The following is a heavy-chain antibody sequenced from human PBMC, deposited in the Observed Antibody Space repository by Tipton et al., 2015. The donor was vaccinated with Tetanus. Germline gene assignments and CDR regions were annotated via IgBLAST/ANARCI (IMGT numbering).Heavy chain of an antibody. D-gene: IGHD2-21*01. Sequence: TLSLTCAVYGASFSDYYWSWIRQAPGKGLEWIGEIYYTGSTNYNPSLKSGVTISLDTSKNQFSLKLTSVSAADTAVYYCAGLTGHSMDVVDYYYFGMDVWGQGTKVTVSS. CDR3: AGLTGHSMDVVDYYYFGMDV. CDR1: GASFSDYY. J-gene: IGHJ6*02. CDR2: IYYTGST. V-gene: IGHV4-34*01.